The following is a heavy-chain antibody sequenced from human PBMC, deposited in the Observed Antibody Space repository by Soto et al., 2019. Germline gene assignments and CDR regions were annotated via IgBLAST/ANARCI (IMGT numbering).Heavy chain of an antibody. Sequence: ASVKVSCKASGYTFTSYDINWVRQATGQGLEWMGWMNPNSGNTGYAQKFQGRVTMTRNTPISTAYMELSSLRSEDTAVYYCLRVRVRFSGSYYEGAFDIWGQGTMVTVSS. D-gene: IGHD3-10*01. CDR1: GYTFTSYD. J-gene: IGHJ3*02. V-gene: IGHV1-8*01. CDR3: LRVRVRFSGSYYEGAFDI. CDR2: MNPNSGNT.